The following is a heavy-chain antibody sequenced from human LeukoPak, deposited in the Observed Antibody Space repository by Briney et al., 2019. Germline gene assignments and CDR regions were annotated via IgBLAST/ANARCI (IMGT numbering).Heavy chain of an antibody. CDR2: IYWDDDK. CDR3: ARPKGYSYRGYAFDI. CDR1: GFSLGTRGVG. Sequence: SGPTLVKPTQTLTLTCTFSGFSLGTRGVGVGWIRQPPGKALEGLALIYWDDDKRYSPSLKSRLTITKHTSKNHVVLTMTNMDPXDTATYYCARPKGYSYRGYAFDIWGQGTMVTVSS. J-gene: IGHJ3*02. V-gene: IGHV2-5*02. D-gene: IGHD5-18*01.